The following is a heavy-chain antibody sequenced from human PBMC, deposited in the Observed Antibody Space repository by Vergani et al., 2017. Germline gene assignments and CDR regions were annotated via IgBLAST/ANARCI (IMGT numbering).Heavy chain of an antibody. CDR3: AKRPDYGGNSPWYFDL. CDR1: GFTFSSYA. CDR2: ISGSGGST. V-gene: IGHV3-23*01. Sequence: EVQLLVSGGGLVQPGGSLRLSCAASGFTFSSYAMSWVRQAPGKGLEWVSAISGSGGSTYYADSVKGRFTISRDNSKNTLYLQMNSLRAEDTAVYYCAKRPDYGGNSPWYFDLWGRGTLVTVSS. D-gene: IGHD4-23*01. J-gene: IGHJ2*01.